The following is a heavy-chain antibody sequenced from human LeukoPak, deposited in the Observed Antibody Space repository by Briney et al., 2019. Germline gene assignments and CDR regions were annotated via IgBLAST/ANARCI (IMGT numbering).Heavy chain of an antibody. Sequence: ASVKVSCKASGYTFTSYSINWVRQATGQGLEWMGRMNPSNGNTGYAQKFQGRLTMTRNTSISTAYMELNSLRSEDTAMYYCARGTSEMETISYWGQGTLVTVFS. J-gene: IGHJ4*02. CDR1: GYTFTSYS. CDR2: MNPSNGNT. D-gene: IGHD5-24*01. V-gene: IGHV1-8*01. CDR3: ARGTSEMETISY.